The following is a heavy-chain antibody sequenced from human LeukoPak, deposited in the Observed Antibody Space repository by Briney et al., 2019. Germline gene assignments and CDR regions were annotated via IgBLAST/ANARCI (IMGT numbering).Heavy chain of an antibody. V-gene: IGHV4-38-2*02. J-gene: IGHJ6*03. CDR3: ARVSNYYYYYMDV. Sequence: SETLSLTCTVSGYSISSGYYWGWIRPPPGKGLEWIGSIYHSGSTYYNPSLKSRVTISVDTSKNQFSLKLSSVTAADTAVYYCARVSNYYYYYMDVWGKGTTVTVSS. CDR1: GYSISSGYY. CDR2: IYHSGST.